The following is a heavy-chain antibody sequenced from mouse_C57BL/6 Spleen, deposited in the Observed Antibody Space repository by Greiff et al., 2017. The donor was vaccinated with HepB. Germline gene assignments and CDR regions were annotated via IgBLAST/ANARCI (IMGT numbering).Heavy chain of an antibody. Sequence: EVQRVESGGDLVKPGGSLKLSCAASGFTFSSYGMSWVRQTPDKRLEWVATISSGGSYTYYPDSVKGRFTISRDNAKNTLYLQMSSLKSEDTAMYYCARPAAQATQIDYWGQGTTLTVSS. CDR2: ISSGGSYT. J-gene: IGHJ2*01. D-gene: IGHD3-2*02. CDR3: ARPAAQATQIDY. CDR1: GFTFSSYG. V-gene: IGHV5-6*01.